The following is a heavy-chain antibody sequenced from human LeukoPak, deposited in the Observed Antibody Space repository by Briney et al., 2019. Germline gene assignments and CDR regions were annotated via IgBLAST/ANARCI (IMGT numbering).Heavy chain of an antibody. J-gene: IGHJ4*02. CDR2: ISYDGSNK. Sequence: GGSLRLSCAASGFTFSSYAMHWVRQAPGKGLEWVAVISYDGSNKYYADSVKGRFTISRDNSKNTLNLQMNSLRAEDTAVYYCARRRYNWNAIDYWGQGTLVTVSS. CDR1: GFTFSSYA. CDR3: ARRRYNWNAIDY. D-gene: IGHD1-20*01. V-gene: IGHV3-30-3*01.